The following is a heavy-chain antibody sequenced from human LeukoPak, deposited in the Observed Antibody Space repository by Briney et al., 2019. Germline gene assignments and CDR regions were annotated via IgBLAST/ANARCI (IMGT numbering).Heavy chain of an antibody. CDR1: GNSISSGDNY. V-gene: IGHV4-61*02. CDR2: IYTSGST. CDR3: AKEDWEAFDI. D-gene: IGHD1-26*01. Sequence: SETLSLTCTVSGNSISSGDNYWSWIRQPAGKGLEWIGRIYTSGSTNYNPSLKSRVTMSVDTSKNQFSLKLSSVTAADTAVYYCAKEDWEAFDIWGQGTMVTVSS. J-gene: IGHJ3*02.